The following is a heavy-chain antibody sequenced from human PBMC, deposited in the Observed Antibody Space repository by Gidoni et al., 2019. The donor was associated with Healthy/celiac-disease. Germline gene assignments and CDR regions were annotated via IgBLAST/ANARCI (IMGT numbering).Heavy chain of an antibody. J-gene: IGHJ6*02. CDR2: IIPIFGTA. Sequence: QVQLVQSGAEVKKPGSSVKVSCKASGGTFSSYAISWVRQAPGQGLEWMGGIIPIFGTANYAQKFQGRVTITADESTSTAYMELSSLRSEDTAVYYCARDFGRVTIFGVVKTGPYYYGMDVWGQGTTVTVSS. V-gene: IGHV1-69*01. CDR3: ARDFGRVTIFGVVKTGPYYYGMDV. CDR1: GGTFSSYA. D-gene: IGHD3-3*01.